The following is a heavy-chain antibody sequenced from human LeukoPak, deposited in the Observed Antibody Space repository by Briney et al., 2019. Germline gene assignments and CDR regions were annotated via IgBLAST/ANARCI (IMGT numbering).Heavy chain of an antibody. J-gene: IGHJ4*02. CDR3: GRHPVSSKTIDY. Sequence: SETLSFTCTVSGGSISNSNYYWRWIRQPPGKGLEWIGSIYYDGSAYYNPSLQSRVTISIDTSKNQFSLKVNSVTATDTAVYYCGRHPVSSKTIDYWGQGTLVTVSS. CDR2: IYYDGSA. D-gene: IGHD6-6*01. V-gene: IGHV4-39*01. CDR1: GGSISNSNYY.